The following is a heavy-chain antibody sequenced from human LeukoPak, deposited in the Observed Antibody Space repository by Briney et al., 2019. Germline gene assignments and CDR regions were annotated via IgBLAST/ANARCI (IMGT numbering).Heavy chain of an antibody. V-gene: IGHV3-30-3*01. D-gene: IGHD3-10*01. CDR1: GFTFSSYS. CDR3: AKDWGYGSGAYFTG. Sequence: GGSLRLSCLASGFTFSSYSMHWVRQAPGKGLEWVAVILFDGSNKYYTDSVKGRFTISRDNSKNTLFLQMNTLSAADTGVYYCAKDWGYGSGAYFTGWGQGTLVTVSS. J-gene: IGHJ4*02. CDR2: ILFDGSNK.